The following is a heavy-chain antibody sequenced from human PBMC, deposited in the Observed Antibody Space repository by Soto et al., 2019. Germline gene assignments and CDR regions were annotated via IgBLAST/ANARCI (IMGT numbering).Heavy chain of an antibody. V-gene: IGHV3-64D*06. Sequence: GSLRLSCSASGFTFSSYAMHWVRQAPGKGLEYVSAISSNGGSTYYADPVKGRFTISRDNSKNTLYLQMSSLRAEDTAVYYCVKLDRLDHYYYYGMDVWGQGTTVTVSS. J-gene: IGHJ6*02. CDR3: VKLDRLDHYYYYGMDV. CDR1: GFTFSSYA. CDR2: ISSNGGST. D-gene: IGHD1-1*01.